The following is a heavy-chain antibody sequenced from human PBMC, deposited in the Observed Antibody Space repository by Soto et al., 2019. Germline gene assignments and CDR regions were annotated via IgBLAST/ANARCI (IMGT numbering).Heavy chain of an antibody. Sequence: GGSLRLSCAASGGTFRSVTMNWVRQAPGKGLEWVSTIISNIAYIYYTDALSGLFTISRDNAKNALHLQLTRLRAEDTAAYYCTRDASRDSSARGWLHPWGPGTLVT. D-gene: IGHD6-13*01. CDR2: IISNIAYI. CDR1: GGTFRSVT. CDR3: TRDASRDSSARGWLHP. J-gene: IGHJ5*02. V-gene: IGHV3-21*01.